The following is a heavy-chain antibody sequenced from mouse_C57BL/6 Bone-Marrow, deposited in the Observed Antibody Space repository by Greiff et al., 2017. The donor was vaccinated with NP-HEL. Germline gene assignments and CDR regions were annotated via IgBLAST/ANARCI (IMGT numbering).Heavy chain of an antibody. CDR2: IYPGSGNT. V-gene: IGHV1-66*01. J-gene: IGHJ1*03. CDR3: ARRDYYGSSWWYFDV. Sequence: QLQQSGPELVKPGASVKISCKASGYSFTSYYIHWVKQRPGQGLEWIGWIYPGSGNTKYNEKFKGKATLTADTSSSTAYMQLSSLTSEDSAVYYCARRDYYGSSWWYFDVWGTGTTVTVSS. CDR1: GYSFTSYY. D-gene: IGHD1-1*01.